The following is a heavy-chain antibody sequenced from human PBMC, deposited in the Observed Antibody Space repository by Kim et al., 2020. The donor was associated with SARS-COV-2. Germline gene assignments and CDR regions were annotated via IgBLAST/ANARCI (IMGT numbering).Heavy chain of an antibody. CDR2: ISYDGSNK. D-gene: IGHD1-26*01. V-gene: IGHV3-30*04. J-gene: IGHJ4*02. Sequence: GGSLRLSCAASGFTFSSYAMHWVRQAPGKGLEWVAVISYDGSNKYYADSVKGRFTISRDNSKNTLYLQMNSLRAEDTAVYYCARDSSKYSGSYALYWGQGTLVTVSS. CDR3: ARDSSKYSGSYALY. CDR1: GFTFSSYA.